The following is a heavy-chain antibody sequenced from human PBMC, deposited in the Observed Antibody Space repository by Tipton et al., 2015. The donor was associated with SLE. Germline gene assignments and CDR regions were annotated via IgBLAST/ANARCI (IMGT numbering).Heavy chain of an antibody. J-gene: IGHJ1*01. V-gene: IGHV3-21*01. CDR1: GFTFSSYT. Sequence: SLRLSCAASGFTFSSYTMNWVRQAPGKGLEWVSSISGDSSYIFYADSLKGRFTISRDNAKNSLYLQLNSLRADDTAVYYCARDFWSGPSSECFQHWGQGTLVIVSS. CDR2: ISGDSSYI. D-gene: IGHD3-3*01. CDR3: ARDFWSGPSSECFQH.